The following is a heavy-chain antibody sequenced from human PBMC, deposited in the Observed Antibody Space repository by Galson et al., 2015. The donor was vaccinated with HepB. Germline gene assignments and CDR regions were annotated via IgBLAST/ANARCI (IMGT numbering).Heavy chain of an antibody. D-gene: IGHD4-17*01. CDR3: ARDPAGLRRGYGMDV. CDR2: IYYSGST. CDR1: GGSISSGGYY. Sequence: LSLTCTVSGGSISSGGYYWSWIRQHPGKGLEWIGYIYYSGSTYYNPSLKSRVTISVDTSKNQFSLKLSSVTAADTAVYYCARDPAGLRRGYGMDVWGQGTTVTVSS. V-gene: IGHV4-31*03. J-gene: IGHJ6*02.